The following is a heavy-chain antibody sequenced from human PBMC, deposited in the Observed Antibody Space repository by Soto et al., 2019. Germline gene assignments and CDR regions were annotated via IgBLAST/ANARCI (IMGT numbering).Heavy chain of an antibody. J-gene: IGHJ3*02. Sequence: QVQLQQWGAGLLKPSETLSLTCAVYGGSFSGYYWSWIRQPPGKGLEWIGEINHSGSTNYNPSLKSRVTISVDTSKNQFSLKLSSVTAADTAVYYCARALVEVVAAAASDAFDIWGQGTMVTVSS. CDR1: GGSFSGYY. CDR2: INHSGST. CDR3: ARALVEVVAAAASDAFDI. D-gene: IGHD2-15*01. V-gene: IGHV4-34*01.